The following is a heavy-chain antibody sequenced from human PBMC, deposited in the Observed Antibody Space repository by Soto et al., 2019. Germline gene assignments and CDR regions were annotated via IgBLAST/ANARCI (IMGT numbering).Heavy chain of an antibody. V-gene: IGHV3-30*18. CDR3: AKDHLYAAKGYFDY. D-gene: IGHD4-17*01. Sequence: QVQLVESGGGVVQPGRSLRLSCAASGFTFSSYGMHWVRQAPGKGLEWVAVISYAGSNKYYADSVKGRFTISRDNSKNTLYLQMNSLRAEDKAVYYCAKDHLYAAKGYFDYWGQGTLVNVSA. CDR2: ISYAGSNK. J-gene: IGHJ4*02. CDR1: GFTFSSYG.